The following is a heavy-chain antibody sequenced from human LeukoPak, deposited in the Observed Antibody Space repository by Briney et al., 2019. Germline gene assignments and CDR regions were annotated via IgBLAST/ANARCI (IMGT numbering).Heavy chain of an antibody. CDR2: INHSGST. J-gene: IGHJ4*02. CDR3: ARGYYGDYYGRLDY. CDR1: GGSFSGYY. Sequence: SETLSLTCAVYGGSFSGYYWSWIRQPPGKGLEWIGEINHSGSTNYNPSLKSRVTISVDTSKNQFSLKLSSVTAADTAVYYCARGYYGDYYGRLDYWGQGTLVTVSS. V-gene: IGHV4-34*01. D-gene: IGHD4-17*01.